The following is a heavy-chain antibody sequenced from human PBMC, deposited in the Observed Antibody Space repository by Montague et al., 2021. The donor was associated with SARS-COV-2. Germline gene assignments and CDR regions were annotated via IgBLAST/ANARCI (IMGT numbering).Heavy chain of an antibody. Sequence: SLRLSCAASGFTFRSYTMNWVRQAPGKGLEWVSCISSSSSYIYYADSVKGRFTIFRDNAKNSLFLQMHSLRAEDTAVYYCARDGWAHYYDSSGYEGNFDIWGQGTMVTVSS. CDR2: ISSSSSYI. CDR3: ARDGWAHYYDSSGYEGNFDI. CDR1: GFTFRSYT. D-gene: IGHD3-22*01. J-gene: IGHJ3*02. V-gene: IGHV3-21*01.